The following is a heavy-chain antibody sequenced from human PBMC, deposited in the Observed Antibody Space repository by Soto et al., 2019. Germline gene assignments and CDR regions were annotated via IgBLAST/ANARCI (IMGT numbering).Heavy chain of an antibody. CDR2: IIPIFGTA. CDR3: ASLSSSWSSKYYFDY. D-gene: IGHD6-13*01. V-gene: IGHV1-69*13. Sequence: ASVNVSCKGSGGTFSSYTISWVRQAPGQELEWMGGIIPIFGTANYAQKFPGRVTLTAXXXXXXTXMXLXXXRSEXTAVYYCASLSSSWSSKYYFDYGGQGTLVTVSS. CDR1: GGTFSSYT. J-gene: IGHJ4*02.